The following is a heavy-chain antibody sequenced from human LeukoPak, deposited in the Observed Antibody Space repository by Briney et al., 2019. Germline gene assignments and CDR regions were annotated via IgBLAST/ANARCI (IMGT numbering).Heavy chain of an antibody. Sequence: ASVKVSCKASVYTFTSYAMHWVRQAPGQRLEWMGWINAGNGNTKYSQKFQGRVTITRDTSASTAYMELSSLRSEDTAVYYCARVRIQLWLRVNYWGQGTLVTVSS. D-gene: IGHD5-18*01. J-gene: IGHJ4*02. CDR2: INAGNGNT. V-gene: IGHV1-3*01. CDR3: ARVRIQLWLRVNY. CDR1: VYTFTSYA.